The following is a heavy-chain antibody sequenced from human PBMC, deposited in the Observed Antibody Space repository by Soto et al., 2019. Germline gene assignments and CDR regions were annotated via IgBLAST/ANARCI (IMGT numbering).Heavy chain of an antibody. D-gene: IGHD3-3*01. CDR3: ARPRRVELLFRDGAFDI. CDR2: INDSGST. V-gene: IGHV4-34*01. J-gene: IGHJ3*02. CDR1: GGSFSGYY. Sequence: SETLSLTCAVDGGSFSGYYWSWIRLPPGKGLEWIGQINDSGSTNYSPSLKSRVTISVDTSKNQFSLRLSSVTAADTAMYYCARPRRVELLFRDGAFDIWGQGTVVTVSS.